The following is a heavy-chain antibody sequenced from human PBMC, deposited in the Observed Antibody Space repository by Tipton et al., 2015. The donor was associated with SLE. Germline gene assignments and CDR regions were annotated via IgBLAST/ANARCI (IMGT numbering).Heavy chain of an antibody. CDR2: INHSGST. Sequence: LRLSCAVYGGSFSGYYWSWIRQPPGKGLEWIGEINHSGSTNYNPSLKSRVTISEDTSKNQFSLKLSSVTAADTAVYYCAMAARPYYYMDVWGKGTTVTVSS. V-gene: IGHV4-34*01. D-gene: IGHD6-6*01. CDR3: AMAARPYYYMDV. CDR1: GGSFSGYY. J-gene: IGHJ6*03.